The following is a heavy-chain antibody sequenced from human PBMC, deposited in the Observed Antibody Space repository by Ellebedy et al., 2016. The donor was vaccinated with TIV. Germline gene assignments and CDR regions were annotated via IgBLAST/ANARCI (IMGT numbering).Heavy chain of an antibody. CDR2: INSDGSST. V-gene: IGHV3-74*01. Sequence: GESLKISCAASGFTFSSYWMHWVRQAPGKGLVWVSRINSDGSSTSYADSVKGRFTISRDNSKNTLYLQMNSLRAEDTAVYYCAREDSGSYEQRHNWFDPWGQGTLVTVSS. CDR3: AREDSGSYEQRHNWFDP. CDR1: GFTFSSYW. J-gene: IGHJ5*02. D-gene: IGHD3-10*01.